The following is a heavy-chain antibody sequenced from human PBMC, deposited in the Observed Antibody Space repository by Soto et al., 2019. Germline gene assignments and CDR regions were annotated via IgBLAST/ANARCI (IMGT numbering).Heavy chain of an antibody. CDR2: IWYDGSNK. V-gene: IGHV3-33*01. CDR1: GFTFSSYG. D-gene: IGHD2-15*01. Sequence: GGSLRLSCAASGFTFSSYGMHWVRQAPGKGLEWVAVIWYDGSNKYYADSVKGRFTISRDNSKNTLYLQMNSLRAEDTAVYYCARNPCSGGSCYYEITGRYYGTDVWGQGTTVTVSS. CDR3: ARNPCSGGSCYYEITGRYYGTDV. J-gene: IGHJ6*02.